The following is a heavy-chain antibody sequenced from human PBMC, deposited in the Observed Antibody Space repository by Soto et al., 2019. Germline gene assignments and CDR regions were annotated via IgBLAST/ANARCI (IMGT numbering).Heavy chain of an antibody. D-gene: IGHD3-3*01. Sequence: GGSLRLSCAASGFTFSSYAMHWVRQAPGKGLEYVSAISSNGGSTYYANSVKGRFTISRDNSKNTLYLQMGSLRAEDMAVYYCARDTYYDFWSGPTYMDVWGKGTTVTVS. J-gene: IGHJ6*03. CDR1: GFTFSSYA. CDR3: ARDTYYDFWSGPTYMDV. CDR2: ISSNGGST. V-gene: IGHV3-64*01.